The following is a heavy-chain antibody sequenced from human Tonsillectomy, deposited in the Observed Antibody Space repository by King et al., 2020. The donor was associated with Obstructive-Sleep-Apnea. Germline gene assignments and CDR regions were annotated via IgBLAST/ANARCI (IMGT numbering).Heavy chain of an antibody. V-gene: IGHV4-30-4*01. Sequence: HVQLQESGPGLVKPSQTLSLTCTVSGGSISSGDYYWSWIRQPPGKGLEWIGYIYYSGSTYYNPSLKSRVTLSVDTSKNQFSLKLSSVTAADTAVYYCARVHYYGSGSYPNWFDPWGQGTLVTVSS. CDR2: IYYSGST. J-gene: IGHJ5*02. CDR1: GGSISSGDYY. D-gene: IGHD3-10*01. CDR3: ARVHYYGSGSYPNWFDP.